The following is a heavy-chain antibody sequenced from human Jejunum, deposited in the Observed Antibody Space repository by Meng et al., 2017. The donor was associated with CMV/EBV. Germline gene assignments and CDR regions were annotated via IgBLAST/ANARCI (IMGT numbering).Heavy chain of an antibody. CDR2: MNPNRGTT. CDR3: ATGVANFEY. Sequence: VELVQSGAEVQEPGDSVKVSCRACGYTLTSYVSNWVRQGTGQGLEWMGWMNPNRGTTGYAQKFQGRVTMTRNISKSTAYMDLSSLRSEDTAVYYCATGVANFEYWGQGTLVTVSS. J-gene: IGHJ4*02. D-gene: IGHD5-12*01. CDR1: GYTLTSYV. V-gene: IGHV1-8*01.